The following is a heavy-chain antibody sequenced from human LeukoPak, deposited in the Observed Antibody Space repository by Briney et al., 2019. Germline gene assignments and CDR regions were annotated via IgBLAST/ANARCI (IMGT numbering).Heavy chain of an antibody. CDR2: ISSSSSYI. CDR1: GFTFSSYE. D-gene: IGHD3-10*01. CDR3: ARDIEAYGLRYMDV. V-gene: IGHV3-21*01. J-gene: IGHJ6*03. Sequence: GGSLRLSCAASGFTFSSYEMNWVRQAPGKGLEWVSSISSSSSYIYYADSVKGRFTISRDNAKNSLYLQMNSLRAEDTAVYYCARDIEAYGLRYMDVWGKGTTVTVSS.